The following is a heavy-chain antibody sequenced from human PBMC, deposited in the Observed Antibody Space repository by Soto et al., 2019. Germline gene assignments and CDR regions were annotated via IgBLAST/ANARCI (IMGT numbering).Heavy chain of an antibody. J-gene: IGHJ4*02. CDR1: GYSFTSYW. D-gene: IGHD3-9*01. CDR3: ARTRSYYDMLTGDYPRFEYYFDY. Sequence: PGESLKISCKGSGYSFTSYWIGWVRQMPGKGLEWMGIIYPGDSDTRYSPSFQGQVTISADKSISTAYLQWSSLQASDTAMYYCARTRSYYDMLTGDYPRFEYYFDYWGQGTLVTVSS. V-gene: IGHV5-51*01. CDR2: IYPGDSDT.